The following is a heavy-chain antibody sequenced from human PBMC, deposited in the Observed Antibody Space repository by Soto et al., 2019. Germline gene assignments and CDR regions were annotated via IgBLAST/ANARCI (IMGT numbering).Heavy chain of an antibody. CDR3: ARLPRDCNKTSRYYADH. D-gene: IGHD3-22*01. CDR1: GYDFNTNW. Sequence: PXESLKISFRGSGYDFNTNWFGWVRQLPGRGLEWVGIMYPGDSDTRLHPSLQGHVTLSADLTVSTAFLQWRTLKTSDSGMYFCARLPRDCNKTSRYYADHWGQGTSVTVSS. J-gene: IGHJ4*02. V-gene: IGHV5-51*01. CDR2: MYPGDSDT.